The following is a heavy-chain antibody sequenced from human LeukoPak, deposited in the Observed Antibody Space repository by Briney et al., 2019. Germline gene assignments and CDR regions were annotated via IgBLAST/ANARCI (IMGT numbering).Heavy chain of an antibody. CDR3: ARYSGSSGYSYYFDY. J-gene: IGHJ4*02. CDR2: ISSGSTI. D-gene: IGHD3-22*01. CDR1: GFTFSDYY. V-gene: IGHV3-11*01. Sequence: GGSLRLSCAASGFTFSDYYMSWIRQAPGKGLEWVSYISSGSTIYYADSVKGRFTISRDNAKNSVYLQMNSLRAEDTAVYYCARYSGSSGYSYYFDYWGQGTLVTVSS.